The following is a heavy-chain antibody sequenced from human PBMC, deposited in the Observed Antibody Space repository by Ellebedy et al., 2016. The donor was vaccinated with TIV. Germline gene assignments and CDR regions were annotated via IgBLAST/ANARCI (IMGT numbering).Heavy chain of an antibody. CDR1: GGSISTYY. CDR3: ARCPGDTAMVTCYFDY. Sequence: MPSETLSLTCTVSGGSISTYYWSWIRQPPGKGPEWIGYIYYSGSTNYNPSLKSRVTVSVDTSKNQFSLKLSSVTAADTAVYYCARCPGDTAMVTCYFDYWGQGTLVTVSS. V-gene: IGHV4-59*12. CDR2: IYYSGST. D-gene: IGHD5-18*01. J-gene: IGHJ4*02.